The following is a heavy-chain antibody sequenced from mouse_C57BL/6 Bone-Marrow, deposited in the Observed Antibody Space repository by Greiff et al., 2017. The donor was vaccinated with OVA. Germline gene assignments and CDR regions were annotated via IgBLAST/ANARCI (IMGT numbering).Heavy chain of an antibody. V-gene: IGHV1-72*01. CDR2: IDPNSGGT. CDR1: GYTFTSYW. CDR3: ARGDYDYDGISYAMDY. J-gene: IGHJ4*01. D-gene: IGHD2-4*01. Sequence: QVQLKQPGAELVKPGASVKLSCKASGYTFTSYWMHWVKQRPGRGLEWIGRIDPNSGGTKYNEKFKSKATLTVDKPSSTAYMQLSSLTSEDSAVYYCARGDYDYDGISYAMDYWGQGTSVTVSS.